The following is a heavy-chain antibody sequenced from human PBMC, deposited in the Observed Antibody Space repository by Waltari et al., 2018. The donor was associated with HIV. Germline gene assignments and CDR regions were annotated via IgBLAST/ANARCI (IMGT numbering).Heavy chain of an antibody. D-gene: IGHD3-10*01. V-gene: IGHV3-15*01. CDR2: IKTKGDSGAT. CDR1: GFPFNIVW. CDR3: TSEEDYGSGSHFDY. J-gene: IGHJ4*02. Sequence: EVQLVESGGDLVKPGGWLRLSCAASGFPFNIVWMSWDREGPGNGLEWVCRIKTKGDSGATYYAAAVKGRFTISRDDSKNTVYLQMNSLKIEDTAVYYCTSEEDYGSGSHFDYWGQGTLVTVSS.